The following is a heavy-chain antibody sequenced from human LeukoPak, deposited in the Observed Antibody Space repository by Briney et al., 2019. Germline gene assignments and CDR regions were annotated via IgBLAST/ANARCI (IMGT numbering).Heavy chain of an antibody. Sequence: SVKVSCKASGGTFSSYAISWVRQAPGQGLEWMGRIIPILVIANYAQKFQGRVTITADKSTSTAYMELSSLRAEDTAVYYCARDRGRQQYYSDSSGYYYYWGQGTLVTVSS. CDR1: GGTFSSYA. CDR2: IIPILVIA. D-gene: IGHD3-22*01. V-gene: IGHV1-69*04. J-gene: IGHJ4*02. CDR3: ARDRGRQQYYSDSSGYYYY.